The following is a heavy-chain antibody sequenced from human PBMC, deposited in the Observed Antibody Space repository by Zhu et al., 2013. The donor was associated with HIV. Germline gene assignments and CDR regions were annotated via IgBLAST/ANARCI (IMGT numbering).Heavy chain of an antibody. CDR2: ISAYNGNT. Sequence: QVQLVQSGAEVKKPGASVKVSCKASGYTFTSYGISWVRQAPGQGLEWMGWISAYNGNTNYAQKLQGRVTMTTDTSTSTAYMELRSLRSDDTAVYYCARDREDYYDFWSGYYPNAGYYYYGMDVWGRRTDGHRLL. D-gene: IGHD3-3*01. CDR3: ARDREDYYDFWSGYYPNAGYYYYGMDV. J-gene: IGHJ6*02. CDR1: GYTFTSYG. V-gene: IGHV1-18*04.